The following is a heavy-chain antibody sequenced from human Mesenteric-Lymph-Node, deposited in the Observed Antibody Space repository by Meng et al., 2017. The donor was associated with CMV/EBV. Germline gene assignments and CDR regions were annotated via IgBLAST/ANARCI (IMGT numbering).Heavy chain of an antibody. CDR2: IYYSGST. CDR1: GGSISSGDYY. CDR3: ARHYYDTSGYLYYFDY. V-gene: IGHV4-30-4*08. D-gene: IGHD3-22*01. J-gene: IGHJ4*02. Sequence: LRLSCTVSGGSISSGDYYWSWIRQPPGKGLEWIGYIYYSGSTYYNPSLKSRVTISVDTSKNQFSLKLSSVTAADTAVYHCARHYYDTSGYLYYFDYWGQGTLVTVSS.